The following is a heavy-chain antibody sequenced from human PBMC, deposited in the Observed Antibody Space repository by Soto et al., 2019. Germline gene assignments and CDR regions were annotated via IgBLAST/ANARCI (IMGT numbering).Heavy chain of an antibody. CDR3: ARQSSGSIVVVTHFDY. J-gene: IGHJ4*02. D-gene: IGHD3-22*01. CDR1: GGSIISSSYY. CDR2: IYYSGST. Sequence: SETLSLTCTVSGGSIISSSYYWVWIRQPPGKGLEWIGSIYYSGSTYYNPSLKSRVTISVDTSKNQFSLKLSSVTAADTAVYYCARQSSGSIVVVTHFDYWGQGTLVTVSS. V-gene: IGHV4-39*01.